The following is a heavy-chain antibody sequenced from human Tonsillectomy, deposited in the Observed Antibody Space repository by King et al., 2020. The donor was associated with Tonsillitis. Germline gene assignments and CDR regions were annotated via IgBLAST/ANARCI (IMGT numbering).Heavy chain of an antibody. CDR1: GGTFSSYA. Sequence: VQLVQSGPEVKKPGSSVKVSCKASGGTFSSYAISWVRQAPGQGLEWMGGIIPIFGTANYAQKFQGRVTITADESTNTAYMELSSLRSEDTAVYYCEGGVPAAKLGSDWFDPWGQGTPVTVAS. D-gene: IGHD2-2*01. J-gene: IGHJ5*02. V-gene: IGHV1-69*12. CDR3: EGGVPAAKLGSDWFDP. CDR2: IIPIFGTA.